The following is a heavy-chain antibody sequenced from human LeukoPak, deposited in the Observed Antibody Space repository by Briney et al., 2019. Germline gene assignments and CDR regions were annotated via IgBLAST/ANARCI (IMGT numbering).Heavy chain of an antibody. CDR3: ASDSYGYANDY. V-gene: IGHV3-30*04. CDR1: GFTFSSYA. CDR2: ISYDGSNK. J-gene: IGHJ4*02. Sequence: GGSLRLSCAASGFTFSSYAMHWVRQAPGKGLEWVAVISYDGSNKYYADSVKGRFTISRDNAKNSLYLQMNSLRAEDTAVYYCASDSYGYANDYWGQGTLVTVSS. D-gene: IGHD5-18*01.